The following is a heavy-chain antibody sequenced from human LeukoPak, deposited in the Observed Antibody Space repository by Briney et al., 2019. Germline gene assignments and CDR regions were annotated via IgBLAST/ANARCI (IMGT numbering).Heavy chain of an antibody. CDR1: GDTFSRYA. J-gene: IGHJ6*03. Sequence: SVKVSCKASGDTFSRYAISWVRQAPGQPLEWMGGIIPVLITANYAQKLQHRDTITPDESNSTKHIDPSSLKSEDPALYYCVTTGGDIYYYYMDVWGKGTTVTISS. CDR2: IIPVLITA. CDR3: VTTGGDIYYYYMDV. D-gene: IGHD3-16*01. V-gene: IGHV1-69*13.